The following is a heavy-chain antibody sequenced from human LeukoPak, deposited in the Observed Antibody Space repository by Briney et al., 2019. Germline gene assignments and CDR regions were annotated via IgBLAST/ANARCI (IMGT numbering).Heavy chain of an antibody. CDR2: AGWAGGTT. CDR3: AKELDTMFFDY. V-gene: IGHV3-43*01. J-gene: IGHJ4*02. CDR1: GFNFDRYT. D-gene: IGHD5-18*01. Sequence: GGSLRLSCATSGFNFDRYTIHWVRQAPGKGLEWVSLAGWAGGTTYYSDSVRGRFTISRDSGKNSVYLQMNSLTTDNTAFYFCAKELDTMFFDYWGQGALVTVSS.